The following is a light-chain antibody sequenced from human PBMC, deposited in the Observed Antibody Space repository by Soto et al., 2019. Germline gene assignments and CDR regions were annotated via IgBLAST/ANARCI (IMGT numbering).Light chain of an antibody. V-gene: IGKV1-33*01. CDR1: QNSNNY. CDR2: DAS. Sequence: DIQMTRSPSSLSASVGDRVTITCQASQNSNNYLNWYQQKPGRAPKLLIDDASNLEAGVPSRFRGSGSGTDFTFTIRRLQPEDSATYYCQQYENLPTFGQGTRLEIK. J-gene: IGKJ5*01. CDR3: QQYENLPT.